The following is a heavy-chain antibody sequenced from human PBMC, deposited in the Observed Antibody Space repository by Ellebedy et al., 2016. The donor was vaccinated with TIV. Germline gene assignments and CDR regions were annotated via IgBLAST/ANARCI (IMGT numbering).Heavy chain of an antibody. D-gene: IGHD3-22*01. CDR1: GFSITSVFY. Sequence: SETLSLTCNVSGFSITSVFYWGWIRQTPGKGLEWIATFGHSGTTHYNPSLKSRVTISGDTAKNELSLKVKSVTAADTAIYYCARDPYDSSGPPVYGAFDVWGPGTKVTVSS. CDR3: ARDPYDSSGPPVYGAFDV. CDR2: FGHSGTT. V-gene: IGHV4-38-2*02. J-gene: IGHJ3*01.